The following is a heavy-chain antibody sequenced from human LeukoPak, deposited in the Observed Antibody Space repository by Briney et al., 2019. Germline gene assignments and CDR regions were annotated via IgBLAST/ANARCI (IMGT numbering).Heavy chain of an antibody. Sequence: PGGSLRLSCAASGFTFSSYGMHWVRQAPGKGLQWVSAISDDGDNKYYADSMQGRFTISRDNSKNTLFLQMNSLRAEDTAVYYCVAGRYDFWSGHYKGGYFDHWGQGTLVIVSS. CDR2: ISDDGDNK. CDR1: GFTFSSYG. J-gene: IGHJ4*02. D-gene: IGHD3-3*01. V-gene: IGHV3-30*03. CDR3: VAGRYDFWSGHYKGGYFDH.